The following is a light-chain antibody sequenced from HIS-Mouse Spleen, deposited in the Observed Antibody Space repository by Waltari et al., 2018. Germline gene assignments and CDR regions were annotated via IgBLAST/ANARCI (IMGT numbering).Light chain of an antibody. CDR3: CSYAGSSTLV. J-gene: IGLJ3*02. V-gene: IGLV2-23*01. Sequence: QSALTQPASVSGSPGQSITISCTGTSRHVGSYNLVSWYQQHPGKAPKLMSYEGSKRPSGVSNRFSGSKSGNTASLTISGLQAEDEADYYCCSYAGSSTLVFGGGTKLTVL. CDR2: EGS. CDR1: SRHVGSYNL.